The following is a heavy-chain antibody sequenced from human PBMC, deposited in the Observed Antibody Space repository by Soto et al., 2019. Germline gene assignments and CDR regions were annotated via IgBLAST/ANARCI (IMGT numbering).Heavy chain of an antibody. J-gene: IGHJ4*02. V-gene: IGHV3-43*02. CDR1: GFTFDDYA. Sequence: GGSLRLSCAASGFTFDDYAMHWVRQAPGKGLEWVSLISGDGGSTYYADSVKGRFTISRDNSKNSLYLQMNSLRTEDPALYYCAKDPLSSGYDFDYWGQGTLVTVSS. D-gene: IGHD6-19*01. CDR3: AKDPLSSGYDFDY. CDR2: ISGDGGST.